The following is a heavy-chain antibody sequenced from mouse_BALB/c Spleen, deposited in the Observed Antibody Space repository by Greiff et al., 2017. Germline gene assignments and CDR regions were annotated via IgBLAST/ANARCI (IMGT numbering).Heavy chain of an antibody. D-gene: IGHD1-1*01. CDR3: ARIPYYYGSSYRYFDV. CDR2: INPSNGRT. V-gene: IGHV1S81*02. CDR1: GYTFTSYW. Sequence: QVQLQQPGAELVKPGASVKLSCKASGYTFTSYWMHWVKQRPGQGLEWIGEINPSNGRTNYNEKFKSKATLTVDKSSSTAYMQLSSLTSEDSAVYYGARIPYYYGSSYRYFDVWGAGTTVTVSS. J-gene: IGHJ1*01.